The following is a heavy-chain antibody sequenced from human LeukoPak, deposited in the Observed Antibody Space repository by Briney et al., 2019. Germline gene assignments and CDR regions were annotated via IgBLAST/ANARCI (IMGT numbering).Heavy chain of an antibody. J-gene: IGHJ6*03. D-gene: IGHD4-17*01. CDR3: ARDAGPMTTVTTLPVYYYYYMDV. CDR1: GGTFSSYA. Sequence: ASVKVSCKASGGTFSSYAISWVRQAPGQGLEWMGIINPSGGSTSYAQKFQGRVTMTRDMSTSTVYMELSSLRSEDTAVYYCARDAGPMTTVTTLPVYYYYYMDVWGKGTTVTVSS. V-gene: IGHV1-46*01. CDR2: INPSGGST.